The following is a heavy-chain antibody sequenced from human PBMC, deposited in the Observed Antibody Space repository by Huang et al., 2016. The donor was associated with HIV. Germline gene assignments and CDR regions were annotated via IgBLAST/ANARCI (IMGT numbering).Heavy chain of an antibody. CDR3: ARGSAGVLWFGEM. J-gene: IGHJ4*02. CDR2: ISYDGSNQ. V-gene: IGHV3-30*04. D-gene: IGHD3-10*01. Sequence: QERLEESGGGVVQPGRSLRLSCAASGFTFSSYAMHWVRQAPGKGLEGLAVISYDGSNQHYVDSVKGRFTISRDNSKKMLYLQMNSLRMGDTAVYYCARGSAGVLWFGEMWGQGTLVTVSS. CDR1: GFTFSSYA.